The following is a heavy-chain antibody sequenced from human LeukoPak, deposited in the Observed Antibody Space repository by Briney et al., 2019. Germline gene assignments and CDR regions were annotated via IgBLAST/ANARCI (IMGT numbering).Heavy chain of an antibody. Sequence: SGGSLRLSCAASGFTFSSFTMNWVRQAPGKGLEWVSSISGSGSDMYYAESVKGRFTISRDNAKSSLYLLMNGLRAEDTAVYYCAISREATSDFWGQGTLVTVSS. CDR1: GFTFSSFT. V-gene: IGHV3-21*01. D-gene: IGHD5-12*01. CDR2: ISGSGSDM. CDR3: AISREATSDF. J-gene: IGHJ4*02.